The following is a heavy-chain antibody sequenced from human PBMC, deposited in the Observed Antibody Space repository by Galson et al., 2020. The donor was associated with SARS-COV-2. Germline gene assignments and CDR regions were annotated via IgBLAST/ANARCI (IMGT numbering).Heavy chain of an antibody. D-gene: IGHD1-26*01. Sequence: GSLRLSCAGSGFTFSGSAMHWVRQASGKGLEWVGLIRSKGNNYAPAYAASVKGRFTISRDDSKNTAYLQMSSLKTEDTAFYYCTRNVVGATIGGYFDLWGRGTLVTVSS. J-gene: IGHJ2*01. V-gene: IGHV3-73*01. CDR2: IRSKGNNYAP. CDR3: TRNVVGATIGGYFDL. CDR1: GFTFSGSA.